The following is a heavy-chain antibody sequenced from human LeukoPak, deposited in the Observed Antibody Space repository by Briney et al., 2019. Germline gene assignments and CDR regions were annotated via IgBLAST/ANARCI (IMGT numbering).Heavy chain of an antibody. CDR3: ARVGYYDSTPSYYCYYYMDV. D-gene: IGHD3-22*01. Sequence: SETLSLTCTVSGGSISSGSYYWSWIWQPAGKGLEWIGRIYTSGSTNYNPSLKSRVTISVDTSKNQFSLKLSSVTAADTAVYYCARVGYYDSTPSYYCYYYMDVWGKGTTVTVSS. CDR2: IYTSGST. J-gene: IGHJ6*03. V-gene: IGHV4-61*02. CDR1: GGSISSGSYY.